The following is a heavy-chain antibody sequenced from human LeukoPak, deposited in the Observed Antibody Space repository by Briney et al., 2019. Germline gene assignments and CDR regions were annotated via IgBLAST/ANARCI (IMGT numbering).Heavy chain of an antibody. D-gene: IGHD2-2*01. V-gene: IGHV3-7*01. CDR1: GFTFKKYW. J-gene: IGHJ6*02. Sequence: GGSRRLSCAASGFTFKKYWMNWVRQVPGKGLECLANIKEDGSETYYADSVKGRFTISRDNPKNLLFLQINSLRVEDTAVYYCALRPPYYCSSTSCYGGGYYYYYYGMDVWGQGTRVTVSS. CDR3: ALRPPYYCSSTSCYGGGYYYYYYGMDV. CDR2: IKEDGSET.